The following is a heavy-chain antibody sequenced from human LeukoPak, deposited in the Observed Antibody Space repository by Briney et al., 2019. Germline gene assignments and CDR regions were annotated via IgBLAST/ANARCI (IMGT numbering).Heavy chain of an antibody. D-gene: IGHD5-18*01. CDR3: ARTRDTAMTHDAFDI. Sequence: TSETLSLTCTVSGGSIRSYYWSWIRQPPGKGLEWIGYFYYTERTNYNPSLKSRVTISVHTSKTQFSLKLSSVTAADTAVYYCARTRDTAMTHDAFDIWGQGTMVTVSS. V-gene: IGHV4-59*01. J-gene: IGHJ3*02. CDR1: GGSIRSYY. CDR2: FYYTERT.